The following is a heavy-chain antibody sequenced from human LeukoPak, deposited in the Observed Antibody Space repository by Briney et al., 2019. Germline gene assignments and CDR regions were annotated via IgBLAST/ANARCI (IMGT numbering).Heavy chain of an antibody. CDR3: ATAEFGDPFYYFDY. D-gene: IGHD3-10*01. Sequence: ASVTVSCTVSGYTLTELSMHWVRQAPGKGFEWMGGFDPEDGETIYAQKFQGRVTMTEDTSTDTAYVELSSLRSEDTAVYYCATAEFGDPFYYFDYWGQGTLVTVSS. CDR1: GYTLTELS. CDR2: FDPEDGET. V-gene: IGHV1-24*01. J-gene: IGHJ4*02.